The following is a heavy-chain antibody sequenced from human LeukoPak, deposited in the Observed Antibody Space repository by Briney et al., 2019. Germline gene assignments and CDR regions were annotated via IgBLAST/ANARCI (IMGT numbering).Heavy chain of an antibody. Sequence: GASVKVSCKASGYRITSYAMHWVRQAPGQGLEWMGWINPGNGHTKYSQNFQGRLTITIDTSANTGDMELTSLKSDDMAVYYCARGVDLKVYCGGDCYQGSDAFDIWGQGTMVTVSS. V-gene: IGHV1-3*01. CDR2: INPGNGHT. CDR1: GYRITSYA. CDR3: ARGVDLKVYCGGDCYQGSDAFDI. D-gene: IGHD2-21*02. J-gene: IGHJ3*02.